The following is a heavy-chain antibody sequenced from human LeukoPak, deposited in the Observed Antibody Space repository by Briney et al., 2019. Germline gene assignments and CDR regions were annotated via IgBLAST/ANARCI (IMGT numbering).Heavy chain of an antibody. CDR1: GYTFTGYY. V-gene: IGHV1-18*04. J-gene: IGHJ4*02. Sequence: ASVKVSCKASGYTFTGYYMHWVRQAPGQGLEWMGWISAYNGNTNYAQKLQGRVTMTTDTSTSTAYMELRSLRSDDTAVYYCARDRVRRYYDSSGYVDYWGQGTLVTVSS. CDR3: ARDRVRRYYDSSGYVDY. CDR2: ISAYNGNT. D-gene: IGHD3-22*01.